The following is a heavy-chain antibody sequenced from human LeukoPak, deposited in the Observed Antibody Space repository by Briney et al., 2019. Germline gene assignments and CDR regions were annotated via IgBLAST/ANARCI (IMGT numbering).Heavy chain of an antibody. Sequence: ASVKVSCKASGYTFTSYGISWVRRAPGQGLEWMGWISAYNGNTNYAQKLQGRVTMTTDTSTSTAYMELRSLRSDDTAVYYCARGVVAATFYYYMDVWGKGTTVTVSS. J-gene: IGHJ6*03. V-gene: IGHV1-18*01. CDR3: ARGVVAATFYYYMDV. D-gene: IGHD2-15*01. CDR1: GYTFTSYG. CDR2: ISAYNGNT.